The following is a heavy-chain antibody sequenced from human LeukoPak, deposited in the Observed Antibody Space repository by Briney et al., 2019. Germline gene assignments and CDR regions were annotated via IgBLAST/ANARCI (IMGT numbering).Heavy chain of an antibody. CDR2: INSDGSSI. D-gene: IGHD4/OR15-4a*01. J-gene: IGHJ3*02. Sequence: GGSLRLSCAASGFTFSSYSMNWVRQAPGKGLVWVSRINSDGSSINYADSVRGRFTISRDNAKNTLYLQMNSLRAEDTAVYHCASSGMVTTTNVFDIWGQGTMVTVSS. CDR3: ASSGMVTTTNVFDI. CDR1: GFTFSSYS. V-gene: IGHV3-74*01.